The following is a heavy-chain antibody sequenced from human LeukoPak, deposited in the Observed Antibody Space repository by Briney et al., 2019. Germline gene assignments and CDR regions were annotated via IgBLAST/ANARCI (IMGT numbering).Heavy chain of an antibody. V-gene: IGHV4-34*01. J-gene: IGHJ4*02. D-gene: IGHD1/OR15-1a*01. Sequence: PSETLSLTCAVYGGSFSGYYWSWIRQLPGKGLEWIGEINHSGSTNYNPSLKSRVTTSVDTSKNQFSLKLSSLTAAVTAVYYCARTNNAFYYFDYWGQGTLVTLSP. CDR3: ARTNNAFYYFDY. CDR1: GGSFSGYY. CDR2: INHSGST.